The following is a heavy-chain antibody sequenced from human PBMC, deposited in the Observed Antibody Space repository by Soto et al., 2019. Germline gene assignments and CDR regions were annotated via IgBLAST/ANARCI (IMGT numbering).Heavy chain of an antibody. CDR3: ARQAVAAYFDY. D-gene: IGHD2-15*01. CDR2: IDYSGST. Sequence: SETLSLTCTVSGDSITNTDYYWNWIRQSPGKGLEWIGSIDYSGSTYYNPSLKSRVTISVDTSKNQFSLKLSSVTAADTAVYYCARQAVAAYFDYWGQGTLVTVSS. J-gene: IGHJ4*02. V-gene: IGHV4-39*01. CDR1: GDSITNTDYY.